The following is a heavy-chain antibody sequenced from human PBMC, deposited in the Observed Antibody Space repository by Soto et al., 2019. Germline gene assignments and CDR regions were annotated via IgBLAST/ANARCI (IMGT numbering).Heavy chain of an antibody. J-gene: IGHJ4*02. V-gene: IGHV3-23*01. D-gene: IGHD5-12*01. CDR2: ISARGGSS. Sequence: DVQLLESGGGLVQPGGSLRLSCAASGFSFSSYAMVWVRQAPGKGLEWVAVISARGGSSYFADSVKGRFTLSRDNSKNVLSLEMNSLRAEDTAIYFCAKGSIVYSASVDNWGQGTLVVVSS. CDR1: GFSFSSYA. CDR3: AKGSIVYSASVDN.